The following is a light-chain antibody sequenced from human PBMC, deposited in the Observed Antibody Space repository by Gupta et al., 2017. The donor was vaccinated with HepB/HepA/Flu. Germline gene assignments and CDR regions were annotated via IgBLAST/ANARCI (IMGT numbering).Light chain of an antibody. CDR1: SSDVGSYNL. V-gene: IGLV2-23*02. Sequence: SVLTQPASASGSPGQSHTISSTGTSSDVGSYNLVSWYQQHPGKAPKLMIYEVSKRPSGVSNRFSGSKSGNTASLTISGLQAEDEADYYCCSYAGSSTLVFGTGTKVTVL. J-gene: IGLJ1*01. CDR2: EVS. CDR3: CSYAGSSTLV.